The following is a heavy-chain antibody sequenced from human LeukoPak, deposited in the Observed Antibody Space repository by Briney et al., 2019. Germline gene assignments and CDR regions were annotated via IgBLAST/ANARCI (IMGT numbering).Heavy chain of an antibody. J-gene: IGHJ4*02. D-gene: IGHD5-24*01. CDR1: GLTFSSYS. Sequence: PGGSLRLSCAASGLTFSSYSMNWVRQAPGKGLEWVSYISSSSSTIYYADSVKGRFTISRDNAKNSLYLQMNSLRAEDTAVYYCARVGDGYNVGFDYWGQGTLVTVSS. CDR3: ARVGDGYNVGFDY. CDR2: ISSSSSTI. V-gene: IGHV3-48*01.